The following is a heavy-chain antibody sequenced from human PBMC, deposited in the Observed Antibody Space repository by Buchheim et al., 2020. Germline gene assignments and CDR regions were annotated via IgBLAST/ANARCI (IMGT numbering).Heavy chain of an antibody. Sequence: QVQLVQSGAEVKKPGASVKVSCKASGYTFTSYYMHWVRQAPGQGLEWMGIINPSGGSTSYAQKFQGRVTMTRDKSTRTVYMELSSLRSEDTAVYYCARTVEITVTTWYWFDPWGQGTL. CDR2: INPSGGST. D-gene: IGHD4-17*01. J-gene: IGHJ5*02. CDR3: ARTVEITVTTWYWFDP. CDR1: GYTFTSYY. V-gene: IGHV1-46*01.